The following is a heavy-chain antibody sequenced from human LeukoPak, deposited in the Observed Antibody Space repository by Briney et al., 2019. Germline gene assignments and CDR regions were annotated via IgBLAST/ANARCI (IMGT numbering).Heavy chain of an antibody. CDR2: VNPSGGST. CDR1: GYTFTSYF. D-gene: IGHD4-17*01. Sequence: ASVNVSCKASGYTFTSYFIHWVRQAPGQGLDWMGIVNPSGGSTIIAQKFQGRVTMTRHTSTSTVHMELSSLRSEDTAVYYCARGRGYGDYGLRYFDYWGQGTLVTVSS. V-gene: IGHV1-46*01. J-gene: IGHJ4*02. CDR3: ARGRGYGDYGLRYFDY.